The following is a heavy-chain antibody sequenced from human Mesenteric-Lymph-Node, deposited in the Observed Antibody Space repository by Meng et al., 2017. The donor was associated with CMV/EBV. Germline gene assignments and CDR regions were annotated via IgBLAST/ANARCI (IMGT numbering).Heavy chain of an antibody. D-gene: IGHD3-10*01. Sequence: SETLSLTCAVSGGSIISSGHYWGWIRQAPGKGLEWIGSFFYSGDTYYNPSLKSRVTISVDTSTNQFSLKVSSVTAADTAVYYCARVNFESGSFNFDFWGQGTLVTVSS. CDR1: GGSIISSGHY. V-gene: IGHV4-39*07. CDR3: ARVNFESGSFNFDF. J-gene: IGHJ4*02. CDR2: FFYSGDT.